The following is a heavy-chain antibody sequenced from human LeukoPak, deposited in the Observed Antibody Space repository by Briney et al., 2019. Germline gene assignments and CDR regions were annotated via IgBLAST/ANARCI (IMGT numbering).Heavy chain of an antibody. CDR2: IYYSGST. CDR3: ARHSVPGGSSVHWFDP. Sequence: SETLSLTCTVSGGSISSYYWSWIRQPPGKGLEWMGYIYYSGSTNYNPSLKSRVTISVDTSKNQFSLKLSSVTAADTAVYYCARHSVPGGSSVHWFDPWGQGTLVTVSS. J-gene: IGHJ5*02. V-gene: IGHV4-59*08. D-gene: IGHD6-6*01. CDR1: GGSISSYY.